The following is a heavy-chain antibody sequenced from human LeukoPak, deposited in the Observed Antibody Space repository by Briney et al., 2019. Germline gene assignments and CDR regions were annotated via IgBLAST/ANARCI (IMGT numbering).Heavy chain of an antibody. Sequence: SETLSLTCAVYGGSFSGYYWSWIRQPPVKGLEWIGEINHSGSTNYNPSLKSRVTISVDTSKNQFSLKLSSVTAADTAMYYCARGGLCGDYFFGYWGQGTLVTVSS. V-gene: IGHV4-34*01. CDR2: INHSGST. CDR3: ARGGLCGDYFFGY. D-gene: IGHD4-17*01. J-gene: IGHJ4*02. CDR1: GGSFSGYY.